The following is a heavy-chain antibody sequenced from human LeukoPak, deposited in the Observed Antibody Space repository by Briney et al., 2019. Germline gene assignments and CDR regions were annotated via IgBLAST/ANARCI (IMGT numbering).Heavy chain of an antibody. CDR3: ASMYSSSPNFDY. J-gene: IGHJ4*02. Sequence: PSETLSLTCNVSGGSISSYYWSWIRQPPGKGLEWIGYIYYSGSTNYNPSLKSRVTISVDTSKNQFSLKLSSVTAADTAVYYCASMYSSSPNFDYWGQGTLVTVSS. CDR1: GGSISSYY. CDR2: IYYSGST. D-gene: IGHD6-6*01. V-gene: IGHV4-59*01.